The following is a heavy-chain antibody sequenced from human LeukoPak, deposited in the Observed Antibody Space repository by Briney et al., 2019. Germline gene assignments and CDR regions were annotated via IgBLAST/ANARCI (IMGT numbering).Heavy chain of an antibody. V-gene: IGHV3-9*01. CDR2: ISWNGGII. CDR3: AKDHGSGFYYFDY. D-gene: IGHD6-19*01. Sequence: GGSLRLSCAASGFTFDNYAMHWVRQVPGKGLEWVAGISWNGGIIGSADSVKGRFTISRDNAKHSLSLQMNSLRSEDTALYYCAKDHGSGFYYFDYWGQGTLVTVSS. J-gene: IGHJ4*02. CDR1: GFTFDNYA.